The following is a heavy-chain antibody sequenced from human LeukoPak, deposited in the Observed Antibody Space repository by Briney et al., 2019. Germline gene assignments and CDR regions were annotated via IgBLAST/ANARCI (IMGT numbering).Heavy chain of an antibody. J-gene: IGHJ4*02. CDR2: ISYSGGT. V-gene: IGHV4-30-4*01. Sequence: SQTLSLTCTVSGGSISTGGYYWSWIRQPPGKGLEWIGYISYSGGTYYNPSLKSRASISVDRSKSQFSLKMSSVTAADTAVYYCARVRVEGYYDFWSGYMDYWGQGTLVTVSS. CDR1: GGSISTGGYY. D-gene: IGHD3-3*01. CDR3: ARVRVEGYYDFWSGYMDY.